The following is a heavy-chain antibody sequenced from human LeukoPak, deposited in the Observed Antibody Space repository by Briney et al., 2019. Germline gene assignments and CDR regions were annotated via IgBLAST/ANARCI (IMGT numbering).Heavy chain of an antibody. J-gene: IGHJ5*02. V-gene: IGHV1-69*06. CDR2: IIPIFGTA. D-gene: IGHD2-2*01. CDR1: GGTFSSYA. Sequence: ASVKVSCKASGGTFSSYAISWVRQAPGQGLEWMGGIIPIFGTANYAQKFQGRVTITADKSTSTAYMELSSLRSEDTAVYYCARGDCSSTSCYASWFDPWGQGTPVTVSS. CDR3: ARGDCSSTSCYASWFDP.